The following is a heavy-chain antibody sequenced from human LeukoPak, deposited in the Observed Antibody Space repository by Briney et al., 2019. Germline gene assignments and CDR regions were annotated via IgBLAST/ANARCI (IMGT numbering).Heavy chain of an antibody. CDR1: SGSISGGAYY. J-gene: IGHJ4*02. CDR3: ARTGYSYSVDY. CDR2: IHYSGST. V-gene: IGHV4-31*02. Sequence: SQTLSLTCTVSSGSISGGAYYWSWIRQHPGKGLEWIGYIHYSGSTYYNPSLKSRLTISLDTSKNQFSLRLMSVTAADTAVYYCARTGYSYSVDYWGQGTLVTVSS. D-gene: IGHD5-18*01.